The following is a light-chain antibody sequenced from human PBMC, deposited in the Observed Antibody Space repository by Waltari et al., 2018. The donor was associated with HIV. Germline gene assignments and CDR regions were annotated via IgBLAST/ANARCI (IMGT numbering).Light chain of an antibody. J-gene: IGLJ2*01. V-gene: IGLV1-44*01. CDR3: AAWDVSLNGLV. CDR1: RSNIGSKT. Sequence: QSVLTQPPSASGPPGQRVTISCSGSRSNIGSKTVNWYQQLPGTAPKLLIYSNDQPPSGVPDRFSGSKSGTSASLAISGLQSEDEAGYYCAAWDVSLNGLVFGGGTKVTVL. CDR2: SND.